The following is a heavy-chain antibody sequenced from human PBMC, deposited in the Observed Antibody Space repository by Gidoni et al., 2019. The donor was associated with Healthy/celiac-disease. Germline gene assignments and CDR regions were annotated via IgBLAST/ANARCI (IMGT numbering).Heavy chain of an antibody. CDR1: GFTFSSYA. CDR2: ISGSGGST. CDR3: ASGNHHHYYARRWAFDI. D-gene: IGHD3-10*02. J-gene: IGHJ3*02. Sequence: EVQLLESGGGLVQPGGSLRLSCAASGFTFSSYAMSWVRQAPGKGLEWVSAISGSGGSTYYADSVKGRFTISRDNSKNTLYLQMNSLRAEDTAVYYCASGNHHHYYARRWAFDIWGQGTMVTVSS. V-gene: IGHV3-23*01.